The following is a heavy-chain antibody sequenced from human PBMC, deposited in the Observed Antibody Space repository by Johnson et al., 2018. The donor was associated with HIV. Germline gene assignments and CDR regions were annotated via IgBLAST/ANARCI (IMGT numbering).Heavy chain of an antibody. Sequence: QVQLVESGGGVVQPGTSLRLSCAASGFTFSSCGMHWVRQAPGKGLEWVANIRHDGSEKYYVDSVRGRFTISRDNSKNTMYLQMNSLRAEDTALYYCAKADDVLTGYYKGFDAFDLWGQGTMVTVS. J-gene: IGHJ3*01. CDR1: GFTFSSCG. V-gene: IGHV3-33*06. CDR2: IRHDGSEK. D-gene: IGHD3-9*01. CDR3: AKADDVLTGYYKGFDAFDL.